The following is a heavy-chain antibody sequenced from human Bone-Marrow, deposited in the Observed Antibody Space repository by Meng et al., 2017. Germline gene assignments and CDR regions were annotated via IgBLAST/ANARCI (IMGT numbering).Heavy chain of an antibody. CDR2: ISWDGGST. CDR1: GFTFDDYA. CDR3: ASDPILTYSNYRVQFDY. V-gene: IGHV3-43D*03. J-gene: IGHJ4*02. Sequence: GESLKISCAASGFTFDDYAMHWVRQAPGKGLEWVSLISWDGGSTYYADSVKGRFTISRDNSKNSLYLQMNSLRAEDTAVYYCASDPILTYSNYRVQFDYWGQGTLV. D-gene: IGHD4-11*01.